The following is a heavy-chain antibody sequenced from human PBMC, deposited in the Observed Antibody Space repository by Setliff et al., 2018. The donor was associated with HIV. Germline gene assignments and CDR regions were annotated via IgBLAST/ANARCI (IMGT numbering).Heavy chain of an antibody. V-gene: IGHV3-43D*03. CDR3: GKGPTGSGSSYVDY. CDR2: VTWNGVTA. Sequence: GGSLRLSCAASGLIFNDHVMHWVRQVPGKGLEWVSLVTWNGVTAYYADSVKGRFTASRDNSKNAFYLQMNSLRDGDTALYYCGKGPTGSGSSYVDYWGQGTLVTVSS. J-gene: IGHJ4*02. CDR1: GLIFNDHV. D-gene: IGHD3-10*01.